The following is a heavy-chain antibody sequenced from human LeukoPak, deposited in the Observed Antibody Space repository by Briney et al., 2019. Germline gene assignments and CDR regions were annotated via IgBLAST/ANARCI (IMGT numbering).Heavy chain of an antibody. J-gene: IGHJ4*02. V-gene: IGHV1-69*05. CDR3: ASQREADYYVSSGYYYDY. CDR2: VIPIFGTA. D-gene: IGHD3-22*01. Sequence: SVKVSCKASGGTFSSYAISWVRQAPGHGLEWMGGVIPIFGTANYAQKFQGRVTITTDESTSTAYMELSSLRSEDTDVYYCASQREADYYVSSGYYYDYWGQRTLVTVSS. CDR1: GGTFSSYA.